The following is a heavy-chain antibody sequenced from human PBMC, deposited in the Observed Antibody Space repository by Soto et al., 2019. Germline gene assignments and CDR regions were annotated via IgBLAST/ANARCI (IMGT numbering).Heavy chain of an antibody. CDR1: GFTFSSYA. CDR3: ARAYEGDYFDY. Sequence: QVQLMESGGSVVQPGRSLRPSCAASGFTFSSYAMHWVRQAPGKGLEWVAVISYDGSNKYYADSVKGRFTISRDNSKNTLYLQMNSLRAEDTAVYYCARAYEGDYFDYWGQGTLVTVSS. CDR2: ISYDGSNK. J-gene: IGHJ4*02. D-gene: IGHD3-16*01. V-gene: IGHV3-30-3*01.